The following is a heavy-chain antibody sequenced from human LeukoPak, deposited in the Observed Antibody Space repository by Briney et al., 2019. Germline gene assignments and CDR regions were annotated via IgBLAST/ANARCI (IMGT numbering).Heavy chain of an antibody. V-gene: IGHV3-7*03. D-gene: IGHD5-24*01. CDR1: GFMFSSYW. J-gene: IGHJ4*02. CDR2: IKQDGSEK. Sequence: PGGSLRLSCAASGFMFSSYWMTWVRQAPGKGLEWVANIKQDGSEKYYMSSVRGQFTISRDNAKNSLYLQMNNVRAEDTAVYYCAREEVRSFDNWGQGTLVTVSS. CDR3: AREEVRSFDN.